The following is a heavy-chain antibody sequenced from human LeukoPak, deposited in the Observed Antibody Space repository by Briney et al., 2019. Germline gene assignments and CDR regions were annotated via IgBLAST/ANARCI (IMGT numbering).Heavy chain of an antibody. J-gene: IGHJ4*02. CDR3: AREEGAHFDY. D-gene: IGHD1-26*01. CDR2: ISSSSSTI. Sequence: GGSLRLSCAASGFTFSSHRMNWVRQAPGKGLEWVSYISSSSSTIYYADSVKGRFTISRDNAKNSLYLQMNSLRAEDTAVYYCAREEGAHFDYWGQGTLVTVSS. V-gene: IGHV3-48*01. CDR1: GFTFSSHR.